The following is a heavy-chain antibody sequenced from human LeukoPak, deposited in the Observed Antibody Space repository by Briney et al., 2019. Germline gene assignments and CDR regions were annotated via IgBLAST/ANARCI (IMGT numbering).Heavy chain of an antibody. CDR1: GGSISSSAYY. CDR2: ISSGGTT. D-gene: IGHD3-16*02. Sequence: SETLSLTCTISGGSISSSAYYWGWIRQPPGKGLEWVGSISSGGTTYHNPSLKSRVTISVDTSKNQFSLKLSSMTAADMAVYYCAPAYVWGSFRSFNYWGQGTLVTVSS. V-gene: IGHV4-39*01. J-gene: IGHJ4*02. CDR3: APAYVWGSFRSFNY.